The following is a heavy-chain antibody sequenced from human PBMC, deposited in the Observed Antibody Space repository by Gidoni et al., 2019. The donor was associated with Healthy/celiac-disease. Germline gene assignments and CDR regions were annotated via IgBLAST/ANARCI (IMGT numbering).Heavy chain of an antibody. CDR2: IAYDGSKK. V-gene: IGHV3-30-3*01. J-gene: IGHJ2*01. Sequence: QVQLVESGGCVVQPGSCLSLSCSASGFPFSSYAMHWVRQAPGRGLEWVSVIAYDGSKKYYADSVKGRFTSSRENSKNTLYLQMNSLRAEDTAVYYCARALEWELQVPFDLWGRGTLVTVSS. CDR1: GFPFSSYA. CDR3: ARALEWELQVPFDL. D-gene: IGHD1-26*01.